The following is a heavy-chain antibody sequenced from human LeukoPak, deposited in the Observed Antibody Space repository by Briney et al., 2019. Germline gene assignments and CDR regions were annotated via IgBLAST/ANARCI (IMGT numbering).Heavy chain of an antibody. CDR3: ARDAPPGGCSGGSCYSNPNSYYYYYMDV. Sequence: ASVKVSCKASGYTFTSYYMHWVRQAPGQGLEWMGIINPSGGSTSYAQKFQGRVTMTRDTSTSTVYMELSSLRSEDTAVYYRARDAPPGGCSGGSCYSNPNSYYYYYMDVWGKGTTVTISS. CDR2: INPSGGST. V-gene: IGHV1-46*01. D-gene: IGHD2-15*01. J-gene: IGHJ6*03. CDR1: GYTFTSYY.